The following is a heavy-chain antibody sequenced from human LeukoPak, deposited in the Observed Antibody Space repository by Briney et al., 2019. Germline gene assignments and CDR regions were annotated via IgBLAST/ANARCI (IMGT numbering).Heavy chain of an antibody. D-gene: IGHD3-3*01. CDR2: MNPNSGNT. V-gene: IGHV1-8*01. CDR1: GYTFTSYD. J-gene: IGHJ5*02. Sequence: ASVKVSCKASGYTFTSYDINWVRQATGQGLEWMGWMNPNSGNTGYAQKFQGRVTITADESTSTAYMELSSLRSEDTAVYYCARDTDNDFWSGYRQVDPWGQGTLVTVSS. CDR3: ARDTDNDFWSGYRQVDP.